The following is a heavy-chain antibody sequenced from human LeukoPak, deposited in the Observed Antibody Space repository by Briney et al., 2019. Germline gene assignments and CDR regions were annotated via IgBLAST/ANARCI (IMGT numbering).Heavy chain of an antibody. J-gene: IGHJ3*02. CDR1: GYTFTNYF. V-gene: IGHV1-46*01. CDR2: INPSGGST. Sequence: ASVKVSCKASGYTFTNYFMHWVRQAPGRGLEWMGIINPSGGSTIYAQKFQGRVTMTGDTSTTTVYMELSSLRSEDTAVYYCARASDLNDAFDIWGQGTTVTVSS. CDR3: ARASDLNDAFDI. D-gene: IGHD6-6*01.